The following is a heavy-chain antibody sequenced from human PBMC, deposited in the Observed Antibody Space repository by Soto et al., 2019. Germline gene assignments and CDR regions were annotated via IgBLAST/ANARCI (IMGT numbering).Heavy chain of an antibody. CDR2: IKQDGSEK. CDR3: ARDMVGAAAGIYYYYYYGMDV. CDR1: GFTFSSYW. D-gene: IGHD6-13*01. V-gene: IGHV3-7*05. Sequence: EVQLVESGGGLVQPGGSLRLSCAASGFTFSSYWMSWVRQAPGKGLEWVANIKQDGSEKYYVDSVKGRFTISRDNAKNSLYLQMNSLRAEDKAVYYCARDMVGAAAGIYYYYYYGMDVWGQVTTLTVSS. J-gene: IGHJ6*02.